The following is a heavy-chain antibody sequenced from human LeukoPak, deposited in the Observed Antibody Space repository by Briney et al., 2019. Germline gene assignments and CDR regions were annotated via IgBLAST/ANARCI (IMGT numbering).Heavy chain of an antibody. CDR1: GFTFSNYA. D-gene: IGHD6-13*01. J-gene: IGHJ4*02. V-gene: IGHV3-23*01. Sequence: GGSLRLSCAASGFTFSNYAMSWVRQAPGKGLEWVSAISGSGGSTYYADSVKGRFTISRDNSKNTLYLQMNSLRAEDTAVYYCAKMVAAAGTSYWGQGTLVTVSS. CDR3: AKMVAAAGTSY. CDR2: ISGSGGST.